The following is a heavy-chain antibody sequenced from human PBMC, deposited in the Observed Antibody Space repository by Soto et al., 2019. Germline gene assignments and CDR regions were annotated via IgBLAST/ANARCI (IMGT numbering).Heavy chain of an antibody. Sequence: VESLKISCQVSGYTFTIYWIGCILQMPGKVLEWMGIIYPSDSDTRYSPSFQGQVTIPADQSINTAYLQWDSLKASDTAIYYCARPANTVADHFDLWGQGTPVTVSS. D-gene: IGHD4-17*01. CDR3: ARPANTVADHFDL. J-gene: IGHJ4*02. V-gene: IGHV5-51*01. CDR1: GYTFTIYW. CDR2: IYPSDSDT.